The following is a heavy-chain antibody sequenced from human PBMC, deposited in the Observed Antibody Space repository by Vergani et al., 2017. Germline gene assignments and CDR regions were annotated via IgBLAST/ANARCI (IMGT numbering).Heavy chain of an antibody. CDR2: IHYSENT. CDR1: FDSIRNLY. Sequence: LQLQESGPGLMKPSETLSLTCSVSFDSIRNLYCNWIRQPPGKGLEWIGSIHYSENTNYNPSLKTRVTISVDTSKNQFSLTLTSVTAADTAVYYCASDTHSGQRADRWGQGILVTVTS. D-gene: IGHD6-19*01. J-gene: IGHJ5*02. CDR3: ASDTHSGQRADR. V-gene: IGHV4-59*11.